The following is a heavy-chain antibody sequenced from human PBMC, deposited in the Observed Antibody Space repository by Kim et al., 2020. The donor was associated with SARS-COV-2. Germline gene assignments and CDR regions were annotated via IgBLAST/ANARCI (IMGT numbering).Heavy chain of an antibody. D-gene: IGHD3-10*01. CDR2: IYYSGST. CDR3: ARLLKWFGELSWFDP. J-gene: IGHJ5*02. CDR1: GGSISSSSYY. V-gene: IGHV4-39*01. Sequence: SETLSLTCTVSGGSISSSSYYWGWIRQPPGKGLEWIGSIYYSGSTYYNPSLKSRVTISVDTSKNQFSLKLSSVTAADTAAYYCARLLKWFGELSWFDPWG.